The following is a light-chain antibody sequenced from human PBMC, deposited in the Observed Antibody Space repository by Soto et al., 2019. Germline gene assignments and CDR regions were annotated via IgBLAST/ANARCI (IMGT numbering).Light chain of an antibody. CDR3: QQFNRYSRT. Sequence: AIHMTQSPSSLSESVRYRFTICCRESKGIGNALGWYQQKPGKPPKVLSYDASSLESGVPSRVRGSGSGTEFTLTISSLKPDDFETYPCQQFNRYSRTFGQGTNVEIK. CDR1: KGIGNA. V-gene: IGKV1-13*02. CDR2: DAS. J-gene: IGKJ1*01.